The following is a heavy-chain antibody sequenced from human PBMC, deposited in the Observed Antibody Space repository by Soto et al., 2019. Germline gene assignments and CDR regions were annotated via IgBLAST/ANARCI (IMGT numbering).Heavy chain of an antibody. CDR1: GFALSNYH. J-gene: IGHJ6*02. CDR3: ARDLTGYAMDV. Sequence: EVQLVESGGGLVQPGGSLRLSCVSSGFALSNYHMDWVRQAPGKGLEWVSYIDVSSTVIYYADSVRGRFTVSRANAKNSLFLQMNSLRAEETAVYYCARDLTGYAMDVWGQGTTVTVSS. V-gene: IGHV3-48*03. D-gene: IGHD2-2*01. CDR2: IDVSSTVI.